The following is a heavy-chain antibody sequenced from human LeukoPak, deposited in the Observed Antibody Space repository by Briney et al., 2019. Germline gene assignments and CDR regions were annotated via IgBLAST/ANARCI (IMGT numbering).Heavy chain of an antibody. D-gene: IGHD2-2*01. J-gene: IGHJ4*02. CDR1: GYTFTGYY. CDR2: INPNSGGT. Sequence: ASVKVPCKASGYTFTGYYMHWVRQAPGQGLEWMGWINPNSGGTNYAQKFQGRVTMTRDTSISTAYMELSRLRSDDTAVYYCARDRTRLRYYFDYWGQGTLVTVSS. V-gene: IGHV1-2*02. CDR3: ARDRTRLRYYFDY.